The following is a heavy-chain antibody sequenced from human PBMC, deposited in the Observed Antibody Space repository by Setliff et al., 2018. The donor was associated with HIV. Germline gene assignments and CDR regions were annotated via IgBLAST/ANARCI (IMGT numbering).Heavy chain of an antibody. J-gene: IGHJ4*02. CDR3: ARHDVVRGAIDN. D-gene: IGHD3-10*01. V-gene: IGHV1-46*01. CDR2: ISPSGDRT. Sequence: ASVKVSCKASGYAFTSQFMHWVRQAPGQGLEWMGIISPSGDRTTYAQRFRGRVTMTSDTSTGTVYMELSSLRSEDTAVYYCARHDVVRGAIDNWGQGTLVTVSS. CDR1: GYAFTSQF.